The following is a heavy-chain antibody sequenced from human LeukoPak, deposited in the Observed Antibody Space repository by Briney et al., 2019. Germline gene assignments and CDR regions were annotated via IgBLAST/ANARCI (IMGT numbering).Heavy chain of an antibody. CDR2: IKQDGSEK. V-gene: IGHV3-7*01. Sequence: GGSLRLSCAASGFTFSSYWMSWVRQAPGKGLEWVANIKQDGSEKYYVDSVKGRFTISRDNAKNSLYLQMNSLRAEDTAVYYCARAPPGIVVVVAAFDYWGQGTLVTVSS. CDR3: ARAPPGIVVVVAAFDY. CDR1: GFTFSSYW. J-gene: IGHJ4*02. D-gene: IGHD2-15*01.